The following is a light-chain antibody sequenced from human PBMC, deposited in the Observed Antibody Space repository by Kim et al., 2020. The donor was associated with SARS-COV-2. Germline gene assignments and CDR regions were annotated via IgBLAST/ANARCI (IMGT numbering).Light chain of an antibody. J-gene: IGKJ1*01. V-gene: IGKV3-20*01. CDR2: GAS. Sequence: EIVLTQSPGTLSLSPGERATLSCRASQSVSSSHLAWFQQKPGQAPRLLIYGASNRATGIPDRFSGSGSGTDFTLTISRLEPEDFAVYYCQQYGDSRWTFGQGTKVDIK. CDR1: QSVSSSH. CDR3: QQYGDSRWT.